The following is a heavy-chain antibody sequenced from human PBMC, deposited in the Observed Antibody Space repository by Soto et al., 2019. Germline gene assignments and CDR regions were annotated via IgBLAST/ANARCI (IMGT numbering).Heavy chain of an antibody. Sequence: NPSEALSLTCTVSGGSISSGGYYWSWIRQHPGKGLEWIGYIYYSGSTYYNPSLKSRVTISVDTSKNQFSLKLSSVTAADTAVYYCARGRGRLTAFDPWGQGTLVTVSS. D-gene: IGHD2-8*01. V-gene: IGHV4-31*03. J-gene: IGHJ5*02. CDR1: GGSISSGGYY. CDR2: IYYSGST. CDR3: ARGRGRLTAFDP.